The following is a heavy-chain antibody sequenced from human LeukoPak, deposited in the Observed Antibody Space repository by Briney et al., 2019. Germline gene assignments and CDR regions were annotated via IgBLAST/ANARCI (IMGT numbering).Heavy chain of an antibody. D-gene: IGHD6-13*01. CDR3: ARGIAAAGTTSSYYFDY. Sequence: SETLSLTCTVSGGSISSGDYYWSWIRQPPGKGLEWIGYIYYSGSTYYNPSLKSRVTISVDTSKNQFSLKLSSVTAADTAVYYCARGIAAAGTTSSYYFDYWGQGTLVTVSS. CDR2: IYYSGST. J-gene: IGHJ4*02. CDR1: GGSISSGDYY. V-gene: IGHV4-30-4*01.